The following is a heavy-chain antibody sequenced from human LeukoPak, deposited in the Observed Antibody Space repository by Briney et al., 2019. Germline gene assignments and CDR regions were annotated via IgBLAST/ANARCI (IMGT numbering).Heavy chain of an antibody. V-gene: IGHV4-31*03. CDR1: GGSISSGGYY. D-gene: IGHD2-15*01. CDR2: IYYSGST. Sequence: SQTLSLTCTVSGGSISSGGYYWSWIRQHPGKGLEWIGYIYYSGSTYYNPSLKSRVTISVDTSKNQCSLKLSSVTAADTAVYYCAREGGYCSGGSCYFGRFDPWGQGTLVTVSS. CDR3: AREGGYCSGGSCYFGRFDP. J-gene: IGHJ5*02.